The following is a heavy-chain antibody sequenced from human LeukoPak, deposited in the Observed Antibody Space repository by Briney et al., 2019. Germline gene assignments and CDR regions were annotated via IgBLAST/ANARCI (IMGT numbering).Heavy chain of an antibody. D-gene: IGHD5-12*01. V-gene: IGHV3-30*03. CDR2: ISYDGSNK. CDR3: TSDTINIVATSHFDY. CDR1: GFTFSSYG. Sequence: GGSLRLSCAASGFTFSSYGMHWVRQAPGKGLEWVSVISYDGSNKYYADSVKGRFTISRDNSKTTLYLQMNSLRAEDTAVYYCTSDTINIVATSHFDYWGQGTLVTVSS. J-gene: IGHJ4*02.